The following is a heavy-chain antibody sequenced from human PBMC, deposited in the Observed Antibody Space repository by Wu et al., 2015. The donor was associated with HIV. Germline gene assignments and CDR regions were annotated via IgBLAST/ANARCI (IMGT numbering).Heavy chain of an antibody. CDR1: GGSFSGYY. CDR3: ARVLPARIQLCLEGGCWFDP. J-gene: IGHJ5*02. CDR2: INHSGST. Sequence: VQLQQWGAGLLKPSETLSLTCAVYGGSFSGYYWSWIRQPPGKGLEWIGEINHSGSTNYNPSLKSRVTISVDTSKNQFSLKLSSVTAADTAVYYCARVLPARIQLCLEGGCWFDPWGQGTLVTVSS. D-gene: IGHD5-18*01. V-gene: IGHV4-34*01.